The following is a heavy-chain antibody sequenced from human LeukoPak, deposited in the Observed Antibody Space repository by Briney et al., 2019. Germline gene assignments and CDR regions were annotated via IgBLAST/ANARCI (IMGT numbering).Heavy chain of an antibody. CDR3: ARDDFEYSVHYGMDV. V-gene: IGHV1-46*01. D-gene: IGHD3-9*01. Sequence: ASVKVSCKASGYNFTSYYMHWVRQAPGQGLEWMGIINPSGGTTSYAQKFQGRVTVTRDTSTSTVYMELSSLRSEDTAVYYCARDDFEYSVHYGMDVWGQGTAVTVSS. J-gene: IGHJ6*02. CDR1: GYNFTSYY. CDR2: INPSGGTT.